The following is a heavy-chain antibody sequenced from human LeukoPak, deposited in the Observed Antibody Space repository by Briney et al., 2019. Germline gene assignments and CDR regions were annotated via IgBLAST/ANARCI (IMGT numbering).Heavy chain of an antibody. V-gene: IGHV3-30-3*01. J-gene: IGHJ4*02. CDR3: ARDESRYYYDY. Sequence: GGSLRLSCAASGFTFSSYARHWVRQAPGKGLEWVGVISFDGSNKYYADSVKGRFTISRANSKNTLYLQVNSMRAEDTAVYYCARDESRYYYDYWGQGTLVTVSS. CDR2: ISFDGSNK. D-gene: IGHD6-13*01. CDR1: GFTFSSYA.